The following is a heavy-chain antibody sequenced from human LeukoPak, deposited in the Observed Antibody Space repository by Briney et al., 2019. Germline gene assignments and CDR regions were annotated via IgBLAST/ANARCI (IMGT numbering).Heavy chain of an antibody. CDR1: GYXFTSYY. D-gene: IGHD2-2*01. V-gene: IGHV1-2*02. J-gene: IGHJ4*02. Sequence: ASVKVSCKASGYXFTSYYIHWVRQAPGQGLEWMGWINPNRGGTNYAQKFQGRVTMTSDTSISTAYMDLSRLTSDDTAVYYCARIYCSSASCYYFDYWGQGTLVTVPS. CDR2: INPNRGGT. CDR3: ARIYCSSASCYYFDY.